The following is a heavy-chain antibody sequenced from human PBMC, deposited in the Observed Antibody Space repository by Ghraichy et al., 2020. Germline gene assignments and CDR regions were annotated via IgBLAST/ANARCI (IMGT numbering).Heavy chain of an antibody. CDR2: INHSGST. CDR3: ARYDPGIAVAGINYYGMDV. CDR1: GGSFSGYY. J-gene: IGHJ6*02. D-gene: IGHD6-19*01. Sequence: SETLSLTCAVYGGSFSGYYWSWIRQPPGKGLEWIGEINHSGSTNYNPSLKSRVTISVDMSKNQFSLKPSSVTAADTAVYYCARYDPGIAVAGINYYGMDVWGHGTTVTVSS. V-gene: IGHV4-34*01.